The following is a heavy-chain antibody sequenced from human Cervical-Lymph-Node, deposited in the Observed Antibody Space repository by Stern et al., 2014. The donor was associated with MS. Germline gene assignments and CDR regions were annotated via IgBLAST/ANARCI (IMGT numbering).Heavy chain of an antibody. Sequence: EVQLVQSGGGLVQPGGSLRLSCAASGFTFSDYWMYWVRQAPGKGLVWVSRINSDGTTTNYADFVKGRFTISRDNAKNTLYLQMNSLRAEDTAVYYCARVVAVPSAYDYFQQWGQGTLVTVSS. J-gene: IGHJ1*01. CDR3: ARVVAVPSAYDYFQQ. CDR1: GFTFSDYW. V-gene: IGHV3-74*02. D-gene: IGHD2-2*01. CDR2: INSDGTTT.